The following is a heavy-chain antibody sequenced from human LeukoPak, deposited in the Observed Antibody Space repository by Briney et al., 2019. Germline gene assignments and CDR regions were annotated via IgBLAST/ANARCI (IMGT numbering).Heavy chain of an antibody. D-gene: IGHD1-26*01. J-gene: IGHJ4*02. CDR3: AKEGSIVGVLPQVH. V-gene: IGHV3-23*01. Sequence: GGSLRLSCAASGFTFSSYAMSWVRQAPGKGLEWVSGISGSGDNTYYADSVKGRFTISRDNSKNTLYLQMNSLRADDTAVYYCAKEGSIVGVLPQVHWGQGTLVTVSS. CDR1: GFTFSSYA. CDR2: ISGSGDNT.